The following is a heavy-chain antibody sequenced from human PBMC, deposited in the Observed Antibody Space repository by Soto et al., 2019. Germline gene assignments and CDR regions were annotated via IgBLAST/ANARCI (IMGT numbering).Heavy chain of an antibody. Sequence: SETLSLTCAVSGYSISSGYYWGWIRQPPGKGLEWIGSIYHSGSTYYNPSLKSRVTISVDTSKNQFSLKLSSVTAADTAVYYCARVPGIAVAGTDYWGQGTLVTVSS. CDR3: ARVPGIAVAGTDY. CDR2: IYHSGST. V-gene: IGHV4-38-2*01. CDR1: GYSISSGYY. J-gene: IGHJ4*02. D-gene: IGHD6-19*01.